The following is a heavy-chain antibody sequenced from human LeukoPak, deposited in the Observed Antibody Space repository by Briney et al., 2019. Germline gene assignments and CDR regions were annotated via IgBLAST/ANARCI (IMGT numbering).Heavy chain of an antibody. CDR2: IYYSGTN. CDR1: GGSISDYY. CDR3: ARSSSWQAHLGY. Sequence: AETLSLTCTVSGGSISDYYWNWVRQPPGKGLEWIGYIYYSGTNKYNPSLESRVTISVETPKNQFSLNLRYVTAADTAVYYCARSSSWQAHLGYWGQGTLVTVSS. J-gene: IGHJ4*02. D-gene: IGHD6-13*01. V-gene: IGHV4-59*08.